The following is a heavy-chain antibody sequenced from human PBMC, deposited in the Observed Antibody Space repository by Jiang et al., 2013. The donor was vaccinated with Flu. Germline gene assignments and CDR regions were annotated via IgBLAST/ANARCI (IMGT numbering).Heavy chain of an antibody. Sequence: SGAEVKKPETTVRISCKISGYTFTDYNMHWVRQAPGKGLEWMGLVDPQDGAAIYAQKFQGRVTITADTSTDTAYMELSSLRSDDTAAYYCVPTNQVPAARRTFYYGLDVWGHGTTVTVSS. D-gene: IGHD2-2*01. CDR1: GYTFTDYN. CDR3: VPTNQVPAARRTFYYGLDV. J-gene: IGHJ6*02. V-gene: IGHV1-69-2*01. CDR2: VDPQDGAA.